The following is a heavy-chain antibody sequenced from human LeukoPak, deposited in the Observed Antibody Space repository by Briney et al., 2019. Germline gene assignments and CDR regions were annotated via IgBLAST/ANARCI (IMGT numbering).Heavy chain of an antibody. Sequence: PSETLSLTCAVYGGSFSGYYWSWIRQPPGKGLEWIGEINHSGSTNYNPSLKSRVTISVDTSKNQFSLKLSSVTAADTAVYYCARGRGVYDYVWGSYCPFDYWGQGTLVTVSS. D-gene: IGHD3-16*01. V-gene: IGHV4-34*01. J-gene: IGHJ4*02. CDR3: ARGRGVYDYVWGSYCPFDY. CDR1: GGSFSGYY. CDR2: INHSGST.